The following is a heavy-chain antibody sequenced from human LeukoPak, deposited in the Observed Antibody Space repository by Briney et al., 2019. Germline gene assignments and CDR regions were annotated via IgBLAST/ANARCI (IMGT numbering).Heavy chain of an antibody. J-gene: IGHJ4*02. D-gene: IGHD2-15*01. CDR2: IWYDGSNK. CDR3: ARKPVALWYFDY. Sequence: GRSLRLSCAASGFTFSSYGMHWVRQAPGKGLEWVAVIWYDGSNKYYADSVKGRFTISRDNSKNTLYLQMNSLRAEDTAVYYCARKPVALWYFDYWGQGTLVTVSS. CDR1: GFTFSSYG. V-gene: IGHV3-33*01.